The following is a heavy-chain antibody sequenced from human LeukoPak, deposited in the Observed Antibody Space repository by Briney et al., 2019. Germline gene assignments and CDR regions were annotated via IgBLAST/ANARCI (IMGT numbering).Heavy chain of an antibody. CDR1: EFTFSIYW. CDR2: IQENGNEK. D-gene: IGHD7-27*01. V-gene: IGHV3-7*01. J-gene: IGHJ4*02. Sequence: GGSLRLSCAASEFTFSIYWMSWVRQAPGKGLEWVANIQENGNEKSYVDSVKGRFTISRDNAKNSLYLQMNSLRAEDTAVYYCARDLNWETYWGQGTLVSVSS. CDR3: ARDLNWETY.